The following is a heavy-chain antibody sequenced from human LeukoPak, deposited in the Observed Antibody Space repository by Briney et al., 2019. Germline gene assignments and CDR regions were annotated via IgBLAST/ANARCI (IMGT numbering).Heavy chain of an antibody. CDR1: GYTFTSYA. V-gene: IGHV1-3*01. D-gene: IGHD6-19*01. CDR2: INAGNGNT. J-gene: IGHJ1*01. CDR3: ARARRLRAVAGPGLGY. Sequence: ASVKVSCKASGYTFTSYAMHWVRQAPGQRLEWMGWINAGNGNTKYSQKFQGRVTITRDTSASTAYMELSSLRSEDTAVYYCARARRLRAVAGPGLGYWAQGPLVTVSS.